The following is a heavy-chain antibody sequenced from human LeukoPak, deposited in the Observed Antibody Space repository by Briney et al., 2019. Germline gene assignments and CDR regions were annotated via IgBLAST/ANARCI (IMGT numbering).Heavy chain of an antibody. J-gene: IGHJ4*02. CDR3: ARDSSRTMIVVNPDY. Sequence: SGGSLRLSCAASGFTFSSYAMHWVRQAPGKGLEWVAVISCDGSNKYYADSVKGRFTISRDNSKNTLYLQMNSLRAEDTAVYYCARDSSRTMIVVNPDYWGQGTLVTVSS. V-gene: IGHV3-30-3*01. D-gene: IGHD3-22*01. CDR2: ISCDGSNK. CDR1: GFTFSSYA.